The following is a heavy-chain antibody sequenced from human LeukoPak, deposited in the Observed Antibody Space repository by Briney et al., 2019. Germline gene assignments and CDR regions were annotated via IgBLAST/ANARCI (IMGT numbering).Heavy chain of an antibody. Sequence: GGSLRLSRAASGFTFSNNGMDWVRQAPGKGLEWVAVISYDGSNKYYADSVKGRFTISRDNSKNTLYLQMNSLRAEDTAVYYCAREGHTDYGDYYYGMDVWGQGTTVTVSS. V-gene: IGHV3-30*03. J-gene: IGHJ6*02. D-gene: IGHD4-17*01. CDR2: ISYDGSNK. CDR1: GFTFSNNG. CDR3: AREGHTDYGDYYYGMDV.